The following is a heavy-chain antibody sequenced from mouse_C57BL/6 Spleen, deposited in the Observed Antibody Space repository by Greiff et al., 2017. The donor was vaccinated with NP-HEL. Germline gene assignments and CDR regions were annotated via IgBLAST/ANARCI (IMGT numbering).Heavy chain of an antibody. Sequence: QVQLQQPGAELVKPGASVKLSCMASGYTFTSYWMQWVKPRPGQGLEWIGEIDPSDSYTNCNQKFKGKATLTVDTSSSTAYMQLSSLTSEDSAVYYCARRYYGSSSAWFAYWGQGTRVTVSA. CDR2: IDPSDSYT. D-gene: IGHD1-1*01. CDR3: ARRYYGSSSAWFAY. J-gene: IGHJ3*01. CDR1: GYTFTSYW. V-gene: IGHV1-50*01.